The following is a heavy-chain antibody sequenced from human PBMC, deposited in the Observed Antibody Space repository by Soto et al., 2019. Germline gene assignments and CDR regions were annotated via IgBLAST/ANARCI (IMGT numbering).Heavy chain of an antibody. CDR2: ISYDGSNK. CDR3: AKDRRPNYYYGMDV. V-gene: IGHV3-30*18. Sequence: QVQLVESGGGVVQPGRSLRLSCAASGFTFSSYGMRWVRQAPGKGLEWVAVISYDGSNKYYADSVKGRFTISRDNSKNTLYLQMISLRAEDTAVYYCAKDRRPNYYYGMDVWGQGTTVTVSS. J-gene: IGHJ6*02. D-gene: IGHD6-25*01. CDR1: GFTFSSYG.